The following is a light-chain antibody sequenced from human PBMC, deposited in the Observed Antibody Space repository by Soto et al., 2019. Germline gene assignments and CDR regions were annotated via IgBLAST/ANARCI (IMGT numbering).Light chain of an antibody. CDR2: KAS. V-gene: IGKV1-5*03. Sequence: DIQMTQSPSVLSASVGDRVSITCRASQRIGSWLAWHQQKPGKAPKLLIYKASTLESGVPSRFSGSGSGTEFTLIISSRQPDDFATDYCQQYNSYAYTFGQGTKLEIK. CDR3: QQYNSYAYT. J-gene: IGKJ2*01. CDR1: QRIGSW.